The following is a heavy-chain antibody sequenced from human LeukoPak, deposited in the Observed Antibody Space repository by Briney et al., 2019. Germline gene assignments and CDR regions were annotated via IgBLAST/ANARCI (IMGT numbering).Heavy chain of an antibody. CDR3: ARETTEAGLDY. J-gene: IGHJ4*02. CDR2: IYYSGST. D-gene: IGHD6-19*01. CDR1: GGSISSSSYY. V-gene: IGHV4-39*07. Sequence: SETLSLTCTVSGGSISSSSYYWGWIRQPPGKGLEWIGSIYYSGSTYYNPSLKSRVTISVDTSKNQFSLKLSSVTAADTAVYYCARETTEAGLDYWGQGTLVTVSS.